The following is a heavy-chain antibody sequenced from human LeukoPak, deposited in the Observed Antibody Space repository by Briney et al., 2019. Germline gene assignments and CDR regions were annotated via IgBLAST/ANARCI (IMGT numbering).Heavy chain of an antibody. J-gene: IGHJ6*03. CDR2: ISYDGSNK. CDR3: ARDRGDGYNFHYYYMDV. D-gene: IGHD5-24*01. Sequence: PGRSLRLSCAASGFTFSSYAMHWVRQAPGKGLEWVAVISYDGSNKYYADSVKGRFTISRDNSKNTLYLQMNSLRAEDTAVYYCARDRGDGYNFHYYYMDVWGKGTTVTVSS. CDR1: GFTFSSYA. V-gene: IGHV3-30*01.